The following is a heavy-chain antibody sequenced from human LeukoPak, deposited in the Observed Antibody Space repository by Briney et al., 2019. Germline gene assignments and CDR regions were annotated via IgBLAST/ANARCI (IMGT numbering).Heavy chain of an antibody. Sequence: GGSLRLSCADSGFTFNRDTMHWVRQAPGKGLEWVAVISPDEVYKYYADSVKGRFTISRDNSKNTLYLQMSSLTAEDTAVYYCAKDNVKVTTIRRVPHYMDVWGKGATVTISS. V-gene: IGHV3-30*04. CDR3: AKDNVKVTTIRRVPHYMDV. CDR2: ISPDEVYK. CDR1: GFTFNRDT. D-gene: IGHD5-12*01. J-gene: IGHJ6*03.